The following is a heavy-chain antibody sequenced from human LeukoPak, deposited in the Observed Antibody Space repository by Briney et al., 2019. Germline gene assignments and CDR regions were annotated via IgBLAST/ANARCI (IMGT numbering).Heavy chain of an antibody. J-gene: IGHJ4*02. V-gene: IGHV4-38-2*02. CDR1: GDSVSTSYY. CDR3: ARDGPWKSDC. CDR2: TSGSA. D-gene: IGHD1-1*01. Sequence: SETLSLTCTVSGDSVSTSYYWGWIRQPPGKGLEWIGSTSGSAYYNPSLKSRVTISVDTSRNQFSLKLTSVTAADTAVYYCARDGPWKSDCWGQGTLVTVSS.